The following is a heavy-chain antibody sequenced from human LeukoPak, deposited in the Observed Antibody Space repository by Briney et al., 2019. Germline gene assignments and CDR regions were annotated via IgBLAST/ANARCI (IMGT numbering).Heavy chain of an antibody. J-gene: IGHJ4*02. CDR2: IYHSGST. CDR1: GYSISSGYY. CDR3: ARVSSMVRGVIPSGYFDY. Sequence: SETLSLTCTVSGYSISSGYYWGWIRQPPGKGLEWIGSIYHSGSTYHNPSLKSRVTISVDTSKNQFSLKLSSVTAADTAVYYCARVSSMVRGVIPSGYFDYWGQGTLVTVSS. D-gene: IGHD3-10*01. V-gene: IGHV4-38-2*02.